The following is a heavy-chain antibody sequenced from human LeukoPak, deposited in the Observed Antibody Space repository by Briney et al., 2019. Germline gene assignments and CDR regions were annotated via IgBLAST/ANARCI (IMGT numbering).Heavy chain of an antibody. V-gene: IGHV3-23*01. CDR1: GFIFSNYA. CDR3: AKWGDYDVLTGYYVSDF. D-gene: IGHD3-9*01. CDR2: ISGRSGST. Sequence: GGSLRLSCAASGFIFSNYAMYWVRQAPGKGLEWVSAISGRSGSTYYADSVKGRFTISRDSSKNTLYLQMNRLRADDTAVYYCAKWGDYDVLTGYYVSDFWGQGTLVTVSS. J-gene: IGHJ4*02.